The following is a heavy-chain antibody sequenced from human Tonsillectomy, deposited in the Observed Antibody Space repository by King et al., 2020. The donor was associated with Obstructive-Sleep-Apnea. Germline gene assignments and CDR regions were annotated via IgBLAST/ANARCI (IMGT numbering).Heavy chain of an antibody. V-gene: IGHV4-59*01. D-gene: IGHD3-3*01. Sequence: QLQESGPGLVKPSETLSLTCTVSGASISTYYWSWIRQPPGKGLEWIGYIYYIGAANYSPALKSRVTMSVDTSKNQFSLKLTSVTAADTAMCYCASYDFWSGSNRFDSWGQGTLVTVSS. J-gene: IGHJ5*01. CDR1: GASISTYY. CDR2: IYYIGAA. CDR3: ASYDFWSGSNRFDS.